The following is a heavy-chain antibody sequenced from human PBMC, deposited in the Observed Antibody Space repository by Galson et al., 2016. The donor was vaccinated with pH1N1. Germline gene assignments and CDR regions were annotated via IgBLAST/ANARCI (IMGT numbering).Heavy chain of an antibody. CDR3: ARGGQYFYGSGRFLFHTHYFDP. D-gene: IGHD3-10*01. CDR2: VYPGDSDT. J-gene: IGHJ5*02. CDR1: GYIFSTFW. Sequence: QSGAEVKKPGESLKISCKGSGYIFSTFWIGWVRQMPGKGLEWMGIVYPGDSDTRYNPSFKGHVTISADKSTTTAFLQWSSLKASDTAIYYCARGGQYFYGSGRFLFHTHYFDPWGQGTLVTVSS. V-gene: IGHV5-51*01.